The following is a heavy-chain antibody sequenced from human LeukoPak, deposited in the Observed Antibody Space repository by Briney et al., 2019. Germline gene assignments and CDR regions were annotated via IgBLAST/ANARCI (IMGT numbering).Heavy chain of an antibody. CDR3: ARVQGSSGPGIFDY. J-gene: IGHJ4*02. D-gene: IGHD6-19*01. V-gene: IGHV3-7*01. Sequence: GVSLRLSCAASGFTFSSYWMSWVRQAPGKGLEWVANIKQDGSEKHYVDSVKGRFTISRDNAKNSLYLQMNSLRAEDTAVYYCARVQGSSGPGIFDYWGQGTLVTVSS. CDR2: IKQDGSEK. CDR1: GFTFSSYW.